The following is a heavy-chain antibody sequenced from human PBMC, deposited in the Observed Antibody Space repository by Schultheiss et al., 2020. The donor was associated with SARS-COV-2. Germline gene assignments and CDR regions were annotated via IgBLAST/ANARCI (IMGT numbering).Heavy chain of an antibody. CDR3: ARGAKHYYYDSSGGTGFDY. D-gene: IGHD3-22*01. CDR2: MNPNSGNT. CDR1: GGTFSSYA. J-gene: IGHJ4*02. V-gene: IGHV1-8*03. Sequence: ASVKVSCKASGGTFSSYAISWVRQATGQGLEWMGWMNPNSGNTGYAQKFQGRVTITRNTSISTAYMELSSLRSEDTAVYYCARGAKHYYYDSSGGTGFDYWGQGTLVTVSS.